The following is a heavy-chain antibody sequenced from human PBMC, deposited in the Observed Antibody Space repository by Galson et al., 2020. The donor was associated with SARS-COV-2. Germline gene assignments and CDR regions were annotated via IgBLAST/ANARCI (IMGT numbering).Heavy chain of an antibody. J-gene: IGHJ4*02. CDR2: IYHSGNT. V-gene: IGHV4-38-2*01. CDR1: CYPISSGYH. D-gene: IGHD1-26*01. Sequence: SETLSLPCAVSCYPISSGYHWGWIRQPPGKGLECIGSIYHSGNTYYNPSLESRVTISVDTSKNQFSLKLRSVTAADTAVYYCARGNEFRPYSAFKNWGQGILVTVSS. CDR3: ARGNEFRPYSAFKN.